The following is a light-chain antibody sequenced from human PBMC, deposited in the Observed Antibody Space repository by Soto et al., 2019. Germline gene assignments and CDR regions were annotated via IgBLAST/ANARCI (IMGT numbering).Light chain of an antibody. Sequence: QSALTQPASVSGSPGQSITISCTGTSSDVGGYNYVSWYQQNPGKAPKLMIYDVNNRPSGVSYRFSGSKSGNTASLTISGLQADDEADYTSSSTRVFGTGTKVTVL. V-gene: IGLV2-14*01. CDR2: DVN. CDR1: SSDVGGYNY. J-gene: IGLJ1*01. CDR3: SSTRV.